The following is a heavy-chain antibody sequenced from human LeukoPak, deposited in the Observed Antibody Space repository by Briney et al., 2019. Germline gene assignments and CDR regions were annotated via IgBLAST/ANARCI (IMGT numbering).Heavy chain of an antibody. CDR3: ARDATVRSSSISRYFDY. J-gene: IGHJ4*02. Sequence: GGSLRLSCAASGFTFSSYWMSWVRQAPGKGLEWVANIKQDGSEKYYVDSVKGRFTISRDNAKNSLYLQMNSLRAEDTAVYYCARDATVRSSSISRYFDYWGQGTLVTVSS. D-gene: IGHD6-6*01. CDR1: GFTFSSYW. V-gene: IGHV3-7*01. CDR2: IKQDGSEK.